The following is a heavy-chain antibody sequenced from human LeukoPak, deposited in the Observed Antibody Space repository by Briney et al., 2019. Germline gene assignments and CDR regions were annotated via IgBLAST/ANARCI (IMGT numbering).Heavy chain of an antibody. CDR3: AKVVSGSRNAFDV. V-gene: IGHV3-74*01. CDR2: VNADGSST. D-gene: IGHD2-2*01. CDR1: GFSLSTSW. Sequence: HTGESLRLSCAASGFSLSTSWMHWVRQAPGKGLVWVSRVNADGSSTDYADSVRGRFTISRDNAMNTLYLQMNSLRAEDTGLYYCAKVVSGSRNAFDVWGQGTLVTVSS. J-gene: IGHJ3*01.